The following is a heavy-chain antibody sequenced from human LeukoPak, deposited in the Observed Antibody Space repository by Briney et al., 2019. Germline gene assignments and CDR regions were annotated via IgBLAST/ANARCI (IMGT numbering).Heavy chain of an antibody. D-gene: IGHD6-13*01. J-gene: IGHJ4*02. CDR3: ARPGEQQLVEGFDY. V-gene: IGHV4-39*01. CDR2: IYYSGST. CDR1: GVSISSYY. Sequence: SEALSLTCTVSGVSISSYYWGWIRQPPGKGLEWIGSIYYSGSTYYNPSLKSRVTISVDTSKNQFSLKLSSVTAADTAVYYCARPGEQQLVEGFDYWGQGTLVTVSS.